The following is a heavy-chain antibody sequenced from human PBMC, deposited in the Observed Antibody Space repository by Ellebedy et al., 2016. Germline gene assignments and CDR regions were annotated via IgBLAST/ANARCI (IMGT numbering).Heavy chain of an antibody. CDR1: GFTFSSYA. J-gene: IGHJ4*02. V-gene: IGHV3-23*01. Sequence: GESLKISXAASGFTFSSYAMSWVRQAPGKGLEWVSAISGSGGSTYYADSVKGRFTISRDNSKNTLYLQMNSLGAEDTAVYYCAILDIVATRVRCGGDCLFDYWGQGTLVTVSS. CDR2: ISGSGGST. CDR3: AILDIVATRVRCGGDCLFDY. D-gene: IGHD5-12*01.